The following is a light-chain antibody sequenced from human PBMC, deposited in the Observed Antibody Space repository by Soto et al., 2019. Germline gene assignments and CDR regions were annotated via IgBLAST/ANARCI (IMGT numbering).Light chain of an antibody. J-gene: IGKJ1*01. Sequence: DIQMTQSPSSLSASVGDRVTITCRASQDISNYLAWYQQKPGQVPKLLIYAAFTLHSGVRSRFSGSGSGTDLTITIRQHQPVDVANYQWQNNSGAPRTFGQGTKVEIE. CDR1: QDISNY. CDR2: AAF. CDR3: QNNSGAPRT. V-gene: IGKV1-27*01.